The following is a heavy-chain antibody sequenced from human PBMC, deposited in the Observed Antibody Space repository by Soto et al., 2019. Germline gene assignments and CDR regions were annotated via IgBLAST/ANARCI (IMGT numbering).Heavy chain of an antibody. CDR1: GGSISSGGYS. CDR3: ARGMTTVTTLDY. CDR2: IYHSGST. V-gene: IGHV4-30-2*01. D-gene: IGHD4-4*01. J-gene: IGHJ4*02. Sequence: QLQLQESGSGLVKPSQTLSLTCAVSGGSISSGGYSWSWIRQPPGKGLEWIGYIYHSGSTYYNPSPKSPVTISADRSTTPFSLKLSSVTAADTAVYYCARGMTTVTTLDYWGQGTLVTVSS.